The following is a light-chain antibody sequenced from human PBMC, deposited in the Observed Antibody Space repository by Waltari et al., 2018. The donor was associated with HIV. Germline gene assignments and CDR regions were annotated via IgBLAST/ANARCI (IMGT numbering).Light chain of an antibody. Sequence: DIQMTQSPQSLSASLGEAVTIVCRASQSIGQHLDWYQHKAGQAPKLLIYGASNLLSGVPPRFSGSGSGTDFSLTISSMRTEDVAIYYCQQAYSTPYTFGQGTKLDIK. CDR2: GAS. V-gene: IGKV1-39*01. CDR1: QSIGQH. J-gene: IGKJ2*01. CDR3: QQAYSTPYT.